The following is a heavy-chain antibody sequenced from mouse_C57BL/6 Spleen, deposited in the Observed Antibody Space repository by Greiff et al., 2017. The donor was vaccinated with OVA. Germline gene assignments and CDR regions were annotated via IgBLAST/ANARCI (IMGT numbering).Heavy chain of an antibody. V-gene: IGHV7-3*01. CDR2: IRNKANGYTT. D-gene: IGHD2-3*01. Sequence: EVMLVESGGGLVQPGGSLSLSCAASGFTFTDYYMSWVRQPPGKALEWLGFIRNKANGYTTEYSASVKGRFTISRDNSQSILYLQMNALRAEDSATYYCARYEGGYFLDYWGQGTTLTVSS. J-gene: IGHJ2*01. CDR3: ARYEGGYFLDY. CDR1: GFTFTDYY.